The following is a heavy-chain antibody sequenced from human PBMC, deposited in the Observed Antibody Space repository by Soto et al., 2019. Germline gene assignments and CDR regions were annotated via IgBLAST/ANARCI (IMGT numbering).Heavy chain of an antibody. Sequence: QVQLQQWGAGLLKPSETLSLTCAIYGGSFSGYYWSWIRQSPGKGLVWIGEITHSGGTNYNPSLKSRVTISINTSRNWFSLRLSSLTAADTAVYYCASVLMLRGTIVPEGYSYHMDLWGKGTTVTVSS. V-gene: IGHV4-34*02. CDR1: GGSFSGYY. D-gene: IGHD3-10*01. CDR2: ITHSGGT. CDR3: ASVLMLRGTIVPEGYSYHMDL. J-gene: IGHJ6*03.